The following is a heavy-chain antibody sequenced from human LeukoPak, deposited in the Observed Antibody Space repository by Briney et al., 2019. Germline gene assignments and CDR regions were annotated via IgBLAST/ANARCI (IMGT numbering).Heavy chain of an antibody. CDR2: ISSSSSYI. CDR1: GFTFSSYS. D-gene: IGHD3-10*01. J-gene: IGHJ3*02. CDR3: ARVITDHYYGSGSYGAFDI. V-gene: IGHV3-21*01. Sequence: PGGSLRLSCAASGFTFSSYSMNWVRQAPGKGLEWVSSISSSSSYIYYADSVKGRFTISRDNAKNSLYLQMNSLRAEDTAVYYCARVITDHYYGSGSYGAFDIWGQGTMVTVSS.